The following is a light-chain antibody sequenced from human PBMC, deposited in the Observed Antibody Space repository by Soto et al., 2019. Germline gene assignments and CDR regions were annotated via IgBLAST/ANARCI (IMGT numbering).Light chain of an antibody. Sequence: DIQMTQSPSSLSASVGDRVTITCQASQDITNYLNWYQQKPGKAPKLLIYGASNLETGVPSRFSGSGSGTDFTFTISSLQPEDVATYYCQQYDNLLFTFGPGTKVDI. V-gene: IGKV1-33*01. J-gene: IGKJ3*01. CDR3: QQYDNLLFT. CDR1: QDITNY. CDR2: GAS.